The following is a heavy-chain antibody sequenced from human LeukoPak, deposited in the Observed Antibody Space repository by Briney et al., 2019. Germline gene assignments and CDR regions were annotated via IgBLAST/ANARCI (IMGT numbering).Heavy chain of an antibody. Sequence: QTGGSLRLSCAASGFTFSSYAMHWVRQAPGKGLEWVSGISWNSGSIGYADSVKGRFTISRDNAKNSLYLQMNSLRAEDTALYYCAKDSYYDFWSGSNWFDPWGQGTLVTVSS. CDR3: AKDSYYDFWSGSNWFDP. J-gene: IGHJ5*02. D-gene: IGHD3-3*01. V-gene: IGHV3-9*01. CDR2: ISWNSGSI. CDR1: GFTFSSYA.